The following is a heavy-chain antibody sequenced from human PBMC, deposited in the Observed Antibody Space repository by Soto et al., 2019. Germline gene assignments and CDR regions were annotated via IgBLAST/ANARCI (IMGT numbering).Heavy chain of an antibody. D-gene: IGHD2-15*01. Sequence: SETLSLTCTVSGDSISTYYWTWIRQPPGKGLEWIGYIYYSGSTNYNPSLKSRVTISVDTSKNQFSLKLSSVTAADTAVYYCARGRIGYCSGGSCYGPHNWFDPWGQGTLVTVSS. V-gene: IGHV4-59*01. J-gene: IGHJ5*02. CDR2: IYYSGST. CDR3: ARGRIGYCSGGSCYGPHNWFDP. CDR1: GDSISTYY.